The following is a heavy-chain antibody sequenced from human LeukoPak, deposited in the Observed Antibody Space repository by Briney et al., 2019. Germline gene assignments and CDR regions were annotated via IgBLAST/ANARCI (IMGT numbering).Heavy chain of an antibody. J-gene: IGHJ4*02. CDR1: GFTISTYY. D-gene: IGHD6-13*01. Sequence: PGGSRRLSCAASGFTISTYYMNWVRQAAGEGLGWVSSISDSSSYIYYADTVKGRFTISRDNAKNSLYLQMNSLRAEDTAVYYCARDTSSWNNVMSYWGQGTLVTVSS. CDR3: ARDTSSWNNVMSY. V-gene: IGHV3-21*01. CDR2: ISDSSSYI.